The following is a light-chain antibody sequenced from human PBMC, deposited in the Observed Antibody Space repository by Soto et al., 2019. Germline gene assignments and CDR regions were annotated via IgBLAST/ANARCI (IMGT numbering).Light chain of an antibody. CDR3: QHWNNYLWT. V-gene: IGKV1-5*03. CDR2: KTS. Sequence: DIQMTQSPSTLSASVGDRVTITCRASQTINDWLAWYQQKPGKAPKLLIYKTSSLESGVPSRFSGSGSGTEFTLTIRGLQPEDFATYHCQHWNNYLWTFGQGTKVEIK. CDR1: QTINDW. J-gene: IGKJ1*01.